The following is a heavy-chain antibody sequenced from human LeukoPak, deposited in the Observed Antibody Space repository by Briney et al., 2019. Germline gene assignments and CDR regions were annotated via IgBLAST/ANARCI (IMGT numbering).Heavy chain of an antibody. CDR2: INHSGST. J-gene: IGHJ4*02. V-gene: IGHV4-61*01. CDR3: ARGRISMVRGVIKNYFDY. Sequence: PSETLSLTCTVSGGSVSSGSYYWSWILQPPWKGLEWIGEINHSGSTNYNPSLKSRVTISVDTSKNQFSLKLSSVTAADTAVCYCARGRISMVRGVIKNYFDYWGQGTLVTVSS. D-gene: IGHD3-10*01. CDR1: GGSVSSGSYY.